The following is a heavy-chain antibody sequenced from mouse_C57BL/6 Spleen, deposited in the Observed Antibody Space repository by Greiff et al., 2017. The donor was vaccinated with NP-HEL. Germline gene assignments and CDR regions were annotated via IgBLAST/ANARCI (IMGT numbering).Heavy chain of an antibody. CDR2: IDPSDSYT. Sequence: QVQLQQPGAELVKPGASVKLSCKASGYTFTSYWMQWVKQRPGQGLEWIGEIDPSDSYTNYNQKFKGKATLTVDTSSSTAYMQLSSLTSEASAVYYCARVGNYVYYFDYWGQGTTLTVSS. D-gene: IGHD2-1*01. J-gene: IGHJ2*01. CDR1: GYTFTSYW. V-gene: IGHV1-50*01. CDR3: ARVGNYVYYFDY.